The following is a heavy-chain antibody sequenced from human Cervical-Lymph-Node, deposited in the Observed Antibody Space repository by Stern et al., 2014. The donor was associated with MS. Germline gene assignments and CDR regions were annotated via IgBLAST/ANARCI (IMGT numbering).Heavy chain of an antibody. CDR2: IYTSGST. V-gene: IGHV4-61*02. CDR1: GASINSGSYY. Sequence: QLQLQESGPGLVRPSQTLSLTCTVSGASINSGSYYWSWVRQPAGKGLEWIGRIYTSGSTDYSPSLISRVTISVDTSKNQFSLKLSSVTAADTAVYYCARLPGAVGSFYFDSWGQGSLVTVSS. CDR3: ARLPGAVGSFYFDS. D-gene: IGHD6-19*01. J-gene: IGHJ4*02.